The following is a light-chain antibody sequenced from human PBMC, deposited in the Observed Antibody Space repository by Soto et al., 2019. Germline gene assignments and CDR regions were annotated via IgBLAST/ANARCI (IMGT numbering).Light chain of an antibody. CDR2: GAS. Sequence: EIVLTQSPGTLSLSPGERATLSCRASQSVSGSYLAWYQQKPGQAPRLLIYGASSRATGIPDRFSGSGSGTDFTLTISRLEPEDFAVYYCQQRSNWTLTFGGGTKVDIK. CDR1: QSVSGSY. V-gene: IGKV3D-20*02. J-gene: IGKJ4*01. CDR3: QQRSNWTLT.